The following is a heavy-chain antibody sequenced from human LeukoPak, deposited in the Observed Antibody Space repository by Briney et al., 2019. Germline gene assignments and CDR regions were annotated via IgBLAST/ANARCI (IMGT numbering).Heavy chain of an antibody. CDR1: GYTFSSYG. Sequence: ASVKVSCKGSGYTFSSYGISWVRQAPGQGLEWMGWISAYNGNTKYAQNLQGRVTMTTDTSTSTAYMELRSLRSDDTAVYFVARDGVVLCFGESYYYYMDVWGKGTTVTVSS. J-gene: IGHJ6*03. CDR2: ISAYNGNT. V-gene: IGHV1-18*01. CDR3: ARDGVVLCFGESYYYYMDV. D-gene: IGHD3-10*01.